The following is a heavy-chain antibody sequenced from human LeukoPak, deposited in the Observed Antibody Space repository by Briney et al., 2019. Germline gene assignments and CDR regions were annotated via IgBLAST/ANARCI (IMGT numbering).Heavy chain of an antibody. CDR2: ISNNGDST. V-gene: IGHV3-64D*06. D-gene: IGHD3-10*01. J-gene: IGHJ4*02. CDR3: VKGWVRGVMNY. CDR1: GFTFSTYS. Sequence: PGGSLRLSCSASGFTFSTYSMYWVRQAPGKGLEYVSGISNNGDSTYYADSVKGRFTISRDNSKNTLYLQMSSLRVEDTAVYSFVKGWVRGVMNYWGQGTLVTVSS.